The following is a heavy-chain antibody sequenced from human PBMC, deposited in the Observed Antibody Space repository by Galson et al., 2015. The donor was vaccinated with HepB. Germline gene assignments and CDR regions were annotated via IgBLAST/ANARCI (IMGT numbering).Heavy chain of an antibody. V-gene: IGHV1-3*01. CDR1: GYTFTDYA. J-gene: IGHJ4*02. CDR2: INAANANT. CDR3: ARDRSQGLDY. D-gene: IGHD3/OR15-3a*01. Sequence: SVKVSCNASGYTFTDYAMHWVRQAPGQRLEWMGRINAANANTKYSHKFQGRLNISGDTSARTAYMELSSLTSEDTAFYYCARDRSQGLDYWGQGTLVTVSS.